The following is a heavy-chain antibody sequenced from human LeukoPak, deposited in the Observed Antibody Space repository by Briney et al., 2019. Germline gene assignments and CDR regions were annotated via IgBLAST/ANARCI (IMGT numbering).Heavy chain of an antibody. CDR2: INHSGST. CDR3: ASLNWNYAEYFQH. D-gene: IGHD1-7*01. J-gene: IGHJ1*01. V-gene: IGHV4-34*01. Sequence: PSETLSLTCAVYGGSFSGYHWSWIRQPPGKGLEWIGEINHSGSTNYNPSLKSRVTISVDTSKNQFSLKLSSVTAADTAVYYCASLNWNYAEYFQHWGQGTLVTVSS. CDR1: GGSFSGYH.